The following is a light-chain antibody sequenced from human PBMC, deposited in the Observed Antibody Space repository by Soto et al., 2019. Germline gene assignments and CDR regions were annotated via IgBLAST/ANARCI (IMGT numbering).Light chain of an antibody. CDR3: QQHNDWPLA. Sequence: EIVMTQSPATLSVSPGERATLSGRASQSVSSNLAWYQQKPGQAPRLLIYAASSRATGIPARFSGSGSGTEFTLTISSLQSEDFGVYYCQQHNDWPLAFGGGTKVEVK. CDR1: QSVSSN. V-gene: IGKV3-15*01. CDR2: AAS. J-gene: IGKJ4*01.